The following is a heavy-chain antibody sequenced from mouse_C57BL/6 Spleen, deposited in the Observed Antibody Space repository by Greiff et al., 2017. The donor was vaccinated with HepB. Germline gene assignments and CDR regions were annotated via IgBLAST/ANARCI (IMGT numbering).Heavy chain of an antibody. CDR3: ARGIYDGYYKVDY. V-gene: IGHV1-69*01. CDR2: IDPSDSYT. J-gene: IGHJ2*01. D-gene: IGHD2-3*01. Sequence: QVQLQQSGAELVMPGASVKLSCKASGYTFTSYWMHWVKQRPGQGLEWIGEIDPSDSYTNYNQKFKGKSTLTVDKSSSTAYMQLSSLTSEDSAVYYCARGIYDGYYKVDYWGQGTTLTVSS. CDR1: GYTFTSYW.